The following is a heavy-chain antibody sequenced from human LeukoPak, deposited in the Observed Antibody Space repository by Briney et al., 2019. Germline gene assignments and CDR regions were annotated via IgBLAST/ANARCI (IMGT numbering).Heavy chain of an antibody. CDR1: GGSISTSSYY. Sequence: SETLSLTCTVSGGSISTSSYYWGWIRQPPGKGLEWIGSIYYSGSTYYNPSLKSRVTISVDTSKNQFSLRLSSLTAADTAVYYCSSGSYYLPSNWGQGILVTVSS. J-gene: IGHJ4*02. CDR2: IYYSGST. CDR3: SSGSYYLPSN. D-gene: IGHD3-10*01. V-gene: IGHV4-39*03.